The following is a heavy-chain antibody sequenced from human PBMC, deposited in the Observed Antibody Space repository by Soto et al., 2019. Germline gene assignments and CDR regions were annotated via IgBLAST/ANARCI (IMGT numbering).Heavy chain of an antibody. CDR3: ARGMTPPGAPAWYYFDS. CDR1: GASITGSSY. J-gene: IGHJ4*02. Sequence: SETLSLTCTVSGASITGSSYWSWIRQPAGKGLEWIGRFSLSGTISYNPSLRSRVTMSADVSKNQFSLRLTSVTAADTALYYCARGMTPPGAPAWYYFDSWGQGTLVTISS. D-gene: IGHD2-8*02. V-gene: IGHV4-4*07. CDR2: FSLSGTI.